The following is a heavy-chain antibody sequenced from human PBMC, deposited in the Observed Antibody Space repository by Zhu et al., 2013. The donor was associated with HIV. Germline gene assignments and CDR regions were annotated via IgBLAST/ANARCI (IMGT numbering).Heavy chain of an antibody. CDR1: GGTFSSYA. D-gene: IGHD2-21*02. Sequence: QVQLVQSGAEVKKPGSSVKVSCKASGGTFSSYAISWVRQAPGQGLEWMGGIIPIFGTANYAQKFQGRVTITADKSTSTAYMELSSLRSEDTAVYYCARDRVVVTASHYWYFDLWGRGTLVTVSS. CDR2: IIPIFGTA. V-gene: IGHV1-69*06. CDR3: ARDRVVVTASHYWYFDL. J-gene: IGHJ2*01.